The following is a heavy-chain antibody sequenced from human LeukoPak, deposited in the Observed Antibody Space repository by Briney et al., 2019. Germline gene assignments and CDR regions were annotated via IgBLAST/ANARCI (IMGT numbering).Heavy chain of an antibody. D-gene: IGHD6-6*01. V-gene: IGHV3-21*01. J-gene: IGHJ4*02. Sequence: GGSLRLSCAASGFTFSSYSMNWVRQAPGKGLELVSSISTTRSYIYYADSVKGRFTISRDHAKNSLYLQMNSLRAEDTAVYYCARDLFSSSSDGEYYFDYWGQGTLVTVYS. CDR3: ARDLFSSSSDGEYYFDY. CDR2: ISTTRSYI. CDR1: GFTFSSYS.